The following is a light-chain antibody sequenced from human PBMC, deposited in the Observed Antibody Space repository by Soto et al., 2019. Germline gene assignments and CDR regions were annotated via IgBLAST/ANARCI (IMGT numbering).Light chain of an antibody. CDR1: QSISGW. CDR2: DVS. V-gene: IGKV1-5*01. Sequence: DIQMTQSPSTLSASVGDRVTITCRASQSISGWLAWYQQKPGKAPKLLIYDVSILESGVPSRFSGSGSGTEFTLTISSLQPDDLGTDYCQQYNSYPRTVGQGTKVEIK. J-gene: IGKJ1*01. CDR3: QQYNSYPRT.